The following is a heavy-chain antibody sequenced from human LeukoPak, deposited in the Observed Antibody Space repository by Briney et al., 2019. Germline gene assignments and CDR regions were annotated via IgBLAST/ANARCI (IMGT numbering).Heavy chain of an antibody. CDR2: ISGSGDKT. Sequence: GGSLRLSCAASGFTFSSSAMTWVRQAPGKGLEWVSSISGSGDKTYYADSVKGRFTISRDISKNTLYLHMDSLRAEDTAVYYCARGAYSSGWAYFDHWAREPWSPSPQ. V-gene: IGHV3-23*01. CDR1: GFTFSSSA. CDR3: ARGAYSSGWAYFDH. J-gene: IGHJ4*02. D-gene: IGHD6-19*01.